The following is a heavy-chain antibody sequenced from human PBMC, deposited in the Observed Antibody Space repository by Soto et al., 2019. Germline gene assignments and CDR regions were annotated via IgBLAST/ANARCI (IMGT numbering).Heavy chain of an antibody. Sequence: QVQLVESGGGVVQPGRSLRLSCAASGFTFSSYGMHWVRQAPGTGLEWVAVILYDGSNKYYADSVKGRFTISRDNSKNTLYLQMNSLGAEDTAVYYCAKDWGSSGWYDWSYYYYGMDVWGQGTTVTVSS. V-gene: IGHV3-30*18. J-gene: IGHJ6*02. CDR2: ILYDGSNK. CDR3: AKDWGSSGWYDWSYYYYGMDV. CDR1: GFTFSSYG. D-gene: IGHD6-19*01.